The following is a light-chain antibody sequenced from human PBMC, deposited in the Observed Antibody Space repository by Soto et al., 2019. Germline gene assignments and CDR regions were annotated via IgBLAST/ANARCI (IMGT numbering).Light chain of an antibody. CDR2: DVF. Sequence: QSALTQPRSVSGSPGQSVTISCTGTSSDIGAYEYVSWHQQHPGNAPKLMIYDVFKRPSGVPDRFSGSKSGNTASLTISGLQAEDEAYYYCFSYAGTYTHVAIGGGTKLTVL. CDR1: SSDIGAYEY. J-gene: IGLJ2*01. CDR3: FSYAGTYTHVA. V-gene: IGLV2-11*01.